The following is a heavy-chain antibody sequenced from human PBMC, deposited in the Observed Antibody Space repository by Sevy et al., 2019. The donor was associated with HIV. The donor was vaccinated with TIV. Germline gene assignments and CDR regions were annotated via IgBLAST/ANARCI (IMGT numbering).Heavy chain of an antibody. CDR3: AKGYHDYVWGSYRAPFDY. Sequence: GGSLRLSCAASGFTFSSYAMSWVRQAPGKGLEWVSAISGSGGSTYYADSVKGRFTISRDNSKNTLYLQMNSLRAEDTAVYCCAKGYHDYVWGSYRAPFDYWGQGTLVTVSS. D-gene: IGHD3-16*02. J-gene: IGHJ4*02. V-gene: IGHV3-23*01. CDR1: GFTFSSYA. CDR2: ISGSGGST.